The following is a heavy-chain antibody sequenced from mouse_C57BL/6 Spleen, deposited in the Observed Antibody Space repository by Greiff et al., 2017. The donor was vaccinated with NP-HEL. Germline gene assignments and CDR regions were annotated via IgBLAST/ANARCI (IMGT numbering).Heavy chain of an antibody. CDR2: ISYDGST. CDR1: GYSITSGYF. Sequence: EVHLVESGPGLVKPSQSLSLSCSVSGYSITSGYFWYWIRQFPGNLLEWMGYISYDGSTHYNPPLKNRISITRDTSKNQFFLQLNSVTTEDTAAYYCARVGDYGPYYFDYWGQGTTLTVSS. J-gene: IGHJ2*01. D-gene: IGHD2-4*01. V-gene: IGHV3-6*01. CDR3: ARVGDYGPYYFDY.